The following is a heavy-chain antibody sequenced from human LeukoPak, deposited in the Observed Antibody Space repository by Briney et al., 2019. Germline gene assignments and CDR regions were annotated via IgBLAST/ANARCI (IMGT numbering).Heavy chain of an antibody. CDR2: ISGSGGST. CDR1: GFTFSDYY. D-gene: IGHD6-13*01. CDR3: AKGKSGAAAGTGMGDAFDI. J-gene: IGHJ3*02. Sequence: GGSLRLSCAASGFTFSDYYMSWVRQAPGKGLEWVSAISGSGGSTYYADSVKGRFTISRDNSKNTLYLQMNSLRAEDTAVYYCAKGKSGAAAGTGMGDAFDIWGQGTMVTVSS. V-gene: IGHV3-23*01.